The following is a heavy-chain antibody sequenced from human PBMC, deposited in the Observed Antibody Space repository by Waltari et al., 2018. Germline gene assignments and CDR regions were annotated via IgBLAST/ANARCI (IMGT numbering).Heavy chain of an antibody. CDR3: ARERHRLMEEGYLMALDP. J-gene: IGHJ5*02. D-gene: IGHD3-3*01. CDR1: GYTFSDYG. CDR2: ISGNNGHT. Sequence: QVQLVQSGAEVKKPGASVKVSCKASGYTFSDYGIRWVRQAPGQGLEWMGWISGNNGHTNHAQKFQSRLIMTEDTSATTVYMELTYLTSDETAVYYWARERHRLMEEGYLMALDPWGQGTLVTVTS. V-gene: IGHV1-18*01.